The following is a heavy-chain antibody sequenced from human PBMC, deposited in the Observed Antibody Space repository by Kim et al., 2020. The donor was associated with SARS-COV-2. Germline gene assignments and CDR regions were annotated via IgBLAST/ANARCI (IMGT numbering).Heavy chain of an antibody. CDR3: VREGFGD. Sequence: DETTTTYADSVKGRFTVPRDNAKNTLNLQMNSLRVEDTAVYYCVREGFGDWGQGALVTVSS. J-gene: IGHJ4*02. V-gene: IGHV3-74*01. CDR2: DETTT. D-gene: IGHD3-10*01.